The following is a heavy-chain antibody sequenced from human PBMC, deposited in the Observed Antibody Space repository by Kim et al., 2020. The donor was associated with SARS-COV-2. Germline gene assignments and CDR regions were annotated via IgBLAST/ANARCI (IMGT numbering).Heavy chain of an antibody. V-gene: IGHV5-51*01. J-gene: IGHJ3*02. Sequence: SPSFQGHVTISADKSFSTAYLQWNSLKASDTAMYYCARRLGATEHDAFDIWGQGTMVAVSS. D-gene: IGHD1-26*01. CDR3: ARRLGATEHDAFDI.